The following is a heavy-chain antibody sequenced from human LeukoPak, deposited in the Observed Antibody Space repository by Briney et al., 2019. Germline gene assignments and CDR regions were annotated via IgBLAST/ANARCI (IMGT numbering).Heavy chain of an antibody. J-gene: IGHJ4*02. V-gene: IGHV3-30*02. Sequence: GGSLRLSCAASGFTFSSYGMHWVGQAPGKGLKGVGFIRLDGIKKDNADSVQGRFTTSRDNYKNTLYLQMNSLRAEDTAVYYCAKDQKQLLYYFDYWGQGTLVTVSS. CDR1: GFTFSSYG. CDR2: IRLDGIKK. CDR3: AKDQKQLLYYFDY. D-gene: IGHD2-15*01.